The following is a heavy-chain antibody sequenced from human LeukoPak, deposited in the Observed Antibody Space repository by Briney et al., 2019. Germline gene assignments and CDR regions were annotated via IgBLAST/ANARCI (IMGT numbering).Heavy chain of an antibody. CDR2: ISAYNGNT. V-gene: IGHV1-18*01. Sequence: ASVKVSCKASGYTFTSYGISWVRQAPGQGLEWMGWISAYNGNTNYAQKLKGRVTMTTDTSTSTAYMELRSLRSDDTAVYYCARDETFGELPLPFYYYYGMDVWGQGTTVTVSS. CDR3: ARDETFGELPLPFYYYYGMDV. CDR1: GYTFTSYG. J-gene: IGHJ6*02. D-gene: IGHD1-7*01.